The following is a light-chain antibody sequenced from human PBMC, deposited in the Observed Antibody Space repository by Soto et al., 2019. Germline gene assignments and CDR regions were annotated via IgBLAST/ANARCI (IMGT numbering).Light chain of an antibody. V-gene: IGKV3-11*01. Sequence: ELVLTQSPVTLSMSTVAIAKLSGSSSQSVSSYLAWYQQKPGQAPRLLIYDASNRATGVPARFSGSGSGTDFTLTIRRLEPEDFAVYYCQQRSNWPPALNCGGGNKGDIK. CDR1: QSVSSY. J-gene: IGKJ4*01. CDR3: QQRSNWPPALN. CDR2: DAS.